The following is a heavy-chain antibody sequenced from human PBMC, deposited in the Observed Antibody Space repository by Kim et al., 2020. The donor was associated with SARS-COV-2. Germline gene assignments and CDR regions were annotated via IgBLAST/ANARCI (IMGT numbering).Heavy chain of an antibody. V-gene: IGHV3-21*01. Sequence: GGSLRLSCAASGFTFSSYSMNWVRQAPGKGLEWVSSISSSSSYIYYADSVKGRFTISRDNAKNSLYLQMNSLRAEDTAVYYCARDLVQWLVRSYYYGMDVWGQGTTVTVSS. CDR3: ARDLVQWLVRSYYYGMDV. CDR1: GFTFSSYS. J-gene: IGHJ6*02. CDR2: ISSSSSYI. D-gene: IGHD6-19*01.